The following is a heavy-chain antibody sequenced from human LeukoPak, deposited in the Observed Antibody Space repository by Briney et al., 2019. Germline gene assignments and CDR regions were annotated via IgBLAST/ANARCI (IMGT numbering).Heavy chain of an antibody. CDR1: GYTFTGYY. J-gene: IGHJ4*02. D-gene: IGHD3-22*01. CDR3: ARDPSAYYAPTEGLD. CDR2: INPNSGGT. Sequence: ASVKVSCKASGYTFTGYYMHWVRQAPGQGLEWMGWINPNSGGTNYAQKFQGRVTMIRDTSISTAYMELSRLRSDDTAVYYCARDPSAYYAPTEGLDWGQGTLVTVSS. V-gene: IGHV1-2*02.